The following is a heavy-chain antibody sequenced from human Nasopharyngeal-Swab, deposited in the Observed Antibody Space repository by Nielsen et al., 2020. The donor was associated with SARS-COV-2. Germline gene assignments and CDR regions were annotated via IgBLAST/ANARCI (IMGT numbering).Heavy chain of an antibody. CDR2: IYHSGST. J-gene: IGHJ3*02. CDR1: GGSISSSTW. D-gene: IGHD1-26*01. V-gene: IGHV4-4*02. CDR3: ARDVVGATTTDAFDI. Sequence: SETLSLTCAFSGGSISSSTWLSWVRQPPGKGLEWSGEIYHSGSTNYNPSLKSRVTISVDESKNQFSLKLSSVTAADTAVYFCARDVVGATTTDAFDIWGKGTMVTVSS.